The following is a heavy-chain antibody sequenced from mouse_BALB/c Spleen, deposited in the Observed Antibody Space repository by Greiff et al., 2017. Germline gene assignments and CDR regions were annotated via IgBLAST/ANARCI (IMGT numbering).Heavy chain of an antibody. Sequence: EVQLQQSGTVLARPGASVKMSCKASGYTFTSYWMHWVKQRPGQGLEWIGAIYPGNSDTSYNQKFKGKAKLTAVTSTSTAYMELSSLTNEDSAVYYCTRRDYGWYFDVWGAGTTVTVSS. CDR2: IYPGNSDT. D-gene: IGHD2-4*01. J-gene: IGHJ1*01. CDR1: GYTFTSYW. CDR3: TRRDYGWYFDV. V-gene: IGHV1-5*01.